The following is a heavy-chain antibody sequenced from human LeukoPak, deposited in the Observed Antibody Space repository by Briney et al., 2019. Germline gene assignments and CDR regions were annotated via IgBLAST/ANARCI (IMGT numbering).Heavy chain of an antibody. CDR3: ARGPSYGSGSYYLDFDY. CDR2: FDPEDGET. J-gene: IGHJ4*02. D-gene: IGHD3-10*01. Sequence: GSVKVSCKVSGYTLTELSMHWVRQAPGKGLEWMGGFDPEDGETIYAQKFQGRVTMTRDTSTSTVYMELSSLRSEDTAVYYCARGPSYGSGSYYLDFDYWGQGTLVTVSS. V-gene: IGHV1-24*01. CDR1: GYTLTELS.